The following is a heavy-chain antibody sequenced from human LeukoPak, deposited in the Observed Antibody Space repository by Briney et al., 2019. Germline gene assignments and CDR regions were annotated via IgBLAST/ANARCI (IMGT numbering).Heavy chain of an antibody. V-gene: IGHV4-34*01. CDR3: ARDSKRGAAAVSGGFDY. CDR1: GGSFSGYY. J-gene: IGHJ4*02. CDR2: INHSGST. Sequence: SETLSLTCAVYGGSFSGYYWSWIRQPPGKGLEWIGEINHSGSTNYNPSLKSRVTISVDTSKNQFSLKLSSVTAADTAVYYCARDSKRGAAAVSGGFDYWGQGTLVTVSS. D-gene: IGHD6-13*01.